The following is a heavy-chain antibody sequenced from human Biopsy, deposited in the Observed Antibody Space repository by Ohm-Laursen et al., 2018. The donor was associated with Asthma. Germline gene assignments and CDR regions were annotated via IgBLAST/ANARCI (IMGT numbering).Heavy chain of an antibody. CDR2: ISVYNGNT. V-gene: IGHV1-18*01. CDR3: ARAVDYSHYYGIDV. D-gene: IGHD3-10*01. J-gene: IGHJ6*02. Sequence: ASEKVSCKTSGYTFNSAGITWVRQAPGQGLEWMGWISVYNGNTKVAQKLQDRVTMITDTSTSTAYMELRSPRSDDTAVYFCARAVDYSHYYGIDVWGQGTTVTVS. CDR1: GYTFNSAG.